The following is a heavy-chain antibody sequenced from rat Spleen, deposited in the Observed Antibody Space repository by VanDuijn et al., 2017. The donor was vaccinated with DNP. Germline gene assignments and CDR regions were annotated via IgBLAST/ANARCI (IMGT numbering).Heavy chain of an antibody. CDR2: ISTSGGNT. J-gene: IGHJ3*01. CDR3: ARGGNNYATWFAY. D-gene: IGHD1-10*01. V-gene: IGHV5-46*01. Sequence: EVQLVESGGGLVQPGRSMKLSCAASGFTFSSFPMAWVRQAPTKGLEWVASISTSGGNTYHRDSVKGRFTISRDNAESSLYLQMNGLKSDDTATYYCARGGNNYATWFAYWGQGTLVTVSS. CDR1: GFTFSSFP.